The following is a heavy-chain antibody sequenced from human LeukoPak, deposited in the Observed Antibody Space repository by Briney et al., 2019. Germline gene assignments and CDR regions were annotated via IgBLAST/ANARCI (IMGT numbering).Heavy chain of an antibody. Sequence: SVTASCKASGGTFSSYAISWVRQAPGQGLEWMGRIIPILGIANYAQKFQGRVTITADKSTSTAYMELSSLRSEDTAVYYCARDRWAHEQQLVPGYYYYGMDVWGQGTTVTVSS. V-gene: IGHV1-69*04. J-gene: IGHJ6*02. CDR1: GGTFSSYA. CDR2: IIPILGIA. CDR3: ARDRWAHEQQLVPGYYYYGMDV. D-gene: IGHD6-13*01.